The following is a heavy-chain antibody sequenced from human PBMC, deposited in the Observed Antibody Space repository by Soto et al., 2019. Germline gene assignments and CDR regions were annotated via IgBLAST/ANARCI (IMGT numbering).Heavy chain of an antibody. D-gene: IGHD1-26*01. V-gene: IGHV1-18*01. CDR3: ARWSGSSSDY. CDR2: ISAYNGNT. J-gene: IGHJ4*02. CDR1: GYTLSSSG. Sequence: QVQLVQSGAEVKKPGASVKVSCKASGYTLSSSGITWVRQAPGQGLEWMGWISAYNGNTNYAQKFQDRVTMTRDTSTSTAYMELRSLRSDDTGVYYCARWSGSSSDYWGQGTLVTVSS.